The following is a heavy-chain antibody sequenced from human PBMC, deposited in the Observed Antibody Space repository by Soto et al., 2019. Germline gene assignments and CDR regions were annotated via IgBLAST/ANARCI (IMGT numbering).Heavy chain of an antibody. Sequence: PSETLSFTCTVSGGSISSSSYYWVWIRQPPGKGLEWIGSIYYSGSTYYNPSLKSRVTISVDTSKNQFSLKLSSVTAADTAVYYCAIYTHTVVKKRLNWFDPWGQGTLVTVSS. V-gene: IGHV4-39*01. CDR3: AIYTHTVVKKRLNWFDP. D-gene: IGHD2-15*01. CDR2: IYYSGST. J-gene: IGHJ5*02. CDR1: GGSISSSSYY.